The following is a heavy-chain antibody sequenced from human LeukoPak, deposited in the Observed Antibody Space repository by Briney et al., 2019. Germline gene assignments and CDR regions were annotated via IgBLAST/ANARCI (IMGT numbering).Heavy chain of an antibody. CDR2: IYYSGST. Sequence: MTSETLSLTCTVSGGSISSYYWSWIRQPPGKGLEWIGYIYYSGSTNYNPSLKSRVTISVDTSKNQFSLKLSSVTAADTAVYYCARTYCGGDCLSSWLVFDYWGQGTLVTVSS. J-gene: IGHJ4*02. CDR1: GGSISSYY. CDR3: ARTYCGGDCLSSWLVFDY. D-gene: IGHD2-21*02. V-gene: IGHV4-59*01.